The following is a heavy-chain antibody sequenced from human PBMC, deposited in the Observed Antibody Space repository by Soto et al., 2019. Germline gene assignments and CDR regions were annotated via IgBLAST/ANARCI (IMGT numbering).Heavy chain of an antibody. CDR2: STRSRRYT. CDR3: ARDFSTVTIFGAENGMDD. D-gene: IGHD3-9*01. CDR1: GFTFSTYS. Sequence: GGSLRLSFAASGFTFSTYSMNWFRQAPGKGLEGLANSTRSRRYTDYRDSYNGRFTISRDNAKISIDQQKNSLRAEETSVYYCARDFSTVTIFGAENGMDDWGQGTTVTVSS. V-gene: IGHV3-21*01. J-gene: IGHJ6*02.